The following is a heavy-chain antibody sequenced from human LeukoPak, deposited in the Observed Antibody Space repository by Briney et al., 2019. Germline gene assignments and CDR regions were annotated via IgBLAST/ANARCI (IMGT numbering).Heavy chain of an antibody. D-gene: IGHD3-3*01. CDR2: INRSGGGT. V-gene: IGHV3-23*01. J-gene: IGHJ6*02. CDR1: GFTFSNYA. Sequence: GGSLRLSCVASGFTFSNYAMTWVRQAPGKGLEWVSTINRSGGGTFYAASVKGRFSISRDNSKTTIYLHMNSLRGEDTAIYYCVRDWGYDLWNSYSYGMDVWGQGTTVAVSS. CDR3: VRDWGYDLWNSYSYGMDV.